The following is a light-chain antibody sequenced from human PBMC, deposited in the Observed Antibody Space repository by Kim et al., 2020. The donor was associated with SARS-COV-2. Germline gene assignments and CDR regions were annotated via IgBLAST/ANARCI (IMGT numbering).Light chain of an antibody. CDR2: SDN. J-gene: IGLJ3*02. V-gene: IGLV1-44*01. Sequence: QSVLAQPPSASGTPGQRVTISCSGSRSNIGNNAVNWYHQLPGTAPKLLIYSDNQRPSGVPDRFSGSRSGTSASLAISGLQSEDEAHYYCAAWDDSLNGLWVFGGGTKVTVL. CDR1: RSNIGNNA. CDR3: AAWDDSLNGLWV.